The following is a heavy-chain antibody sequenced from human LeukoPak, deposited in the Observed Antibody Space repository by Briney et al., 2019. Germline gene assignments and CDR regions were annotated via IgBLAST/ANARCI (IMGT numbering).Heavy chain of an antibody. CDR3: AREAALYSGSYYLLDY. J-gene: IGHJ4*02. CDR1: GGTFSSYA. CDR2: IIPIFGTA. D-gene: IGHD1-26*01. V-gene: IGHV1-69*13. Sequence: SVKVSCKASGGTFSSYAISWVRQAPGQGLEWMGGIIPIFGTANYAQKFQGRVTTTADESTSTAYMELSSLRSEDTAVYYCAREAALYSGSYYLLDYWGQGTLVTVSS.